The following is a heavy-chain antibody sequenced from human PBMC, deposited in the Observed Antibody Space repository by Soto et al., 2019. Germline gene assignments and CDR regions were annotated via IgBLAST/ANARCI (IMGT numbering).Heavy chain of an antibody. J-gene: IGHJ6*02. CDR1: GFTFSTYS. CDR3: ARGGSSSDNGMDV. V-gene: IGHV3-48*02. D-gene: IGHD6-6*01. CDR2: ISSRSYTI. Sequence: EVQLVESGGGLVQPGGSLRLSCAASGFTFSTYSMNWVRQAPGKGLEWVSYISSRSYTIYYVDSVKGRFTISSDNAKNLLYLQMNCMRDEGTAVYYCARGGSSSDNGMDVWGQGTTVT.